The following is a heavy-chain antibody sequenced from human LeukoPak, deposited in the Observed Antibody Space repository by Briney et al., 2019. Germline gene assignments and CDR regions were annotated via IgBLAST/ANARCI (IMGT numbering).Heavy chain of an antibody. CDR3: ARGRQEVSMIVVVMTAVSYYLDV. Sequence: SETLSLTYAVYGGSFSGYYWTWIRQAPGKGLEWIGEINPSGRISYNPSLKSRLTISVDASKNQFSLNLRSLTAADTAVYYCARGRQEVSMIVVVMTAVSYYLDVWGKGTTVTVS. CDR2: INPSGRI. V-gene: IGHV4-34*01. J-gene: IGHJ6*03. D-gene: IGHD3-22*01. CDR1: GGSFSGYY.